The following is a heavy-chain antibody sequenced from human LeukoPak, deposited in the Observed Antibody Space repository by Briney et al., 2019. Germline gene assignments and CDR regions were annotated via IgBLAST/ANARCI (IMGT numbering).Heavy chain of an antibody. CDR3: AREGRDGYTLTDY. CDR2: IIPIFGTA. CDR1: GYTFTSYG. V-gene: IGHV1-69*13. D-gene: IGHD5-24*01. Sequence: GASVKVSCKASGYTFTSYGISWVRQAPGQGLEWMGGIIPIFGTANYAQKFQGRVTITADESTSTAYMELSSLRSEDTAVYYCAREGRDGYTLTDYWGQGTLVTVSS. J-gene: IGHJ4*02.